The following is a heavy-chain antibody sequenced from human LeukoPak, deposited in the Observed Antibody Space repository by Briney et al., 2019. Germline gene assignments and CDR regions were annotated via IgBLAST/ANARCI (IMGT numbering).Heavy chain of an antibody. Sequence: GSLRLSCAASGFAFTNTWMSWVRQAPGKGLEWVGRIKSQADGGTADYAAPVGGRFTISRDDSKNALYLQLNSLETEDTAVYSTSHFNHWGQGTLVTVSS. CDR1: GFAFTNTW. CDR2: IKSQADGGTA. J-gene: IGHJ4*02. CDR3: SHFNH. D-gene: IGHD5-12*01. V-gene: IGHV3-15*01.